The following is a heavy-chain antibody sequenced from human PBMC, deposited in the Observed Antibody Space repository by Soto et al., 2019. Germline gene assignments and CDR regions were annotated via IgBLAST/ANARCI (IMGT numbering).Heavy chain of an antibody. Sequence: EVQLVESGGGLAQSGGSLRLSCAASGFNLRSYWMHWVRQAPGKGLVWVSRINDYGTTINYAESVEGRFTISRDDAKSEVYLQMNNLRAEDTAVYYCARGGLEPFDYLGQGALVTVSS. CDR3: ARGGLEPFDY. CDR1: GFNLRSYW. V-gene: IGHV3-74*01. D-gene: IGHD1-1*01. J-gene: IGHJ4*02. CDR2: INDYGTTI.